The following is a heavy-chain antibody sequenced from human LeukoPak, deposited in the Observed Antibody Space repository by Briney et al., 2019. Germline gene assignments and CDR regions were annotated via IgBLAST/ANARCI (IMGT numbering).Heavy chain of an antibody. CDR3: ARAQYCSSTRCYLWVFDP. Sequence: PSETLSLTCTVSGGSISSYCWSWIRQPAGKGLEWIGRIYTSGSTNYNPSLKSRVTMSVETSKNQFSLKLSSVTAADTAVYYCARAQYCSSTRCYLWVFDPWGQGTLVTVSS. V-gene: IGHV4-4*07. D-gene: IGHD2-2*01. J-gene: IGHJ5*02. CDR2: IYTSGST. CDR1: GGSISSYC.